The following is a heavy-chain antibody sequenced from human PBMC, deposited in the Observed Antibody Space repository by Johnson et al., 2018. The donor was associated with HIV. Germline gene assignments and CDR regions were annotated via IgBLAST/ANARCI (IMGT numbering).Heavy chain of an antibody. J-gene: IGHJ3*02. CDR3: ARASSGWSLGGAFDI. CDR1: GFTFTSYA. CDR2: ISGDDDIT. V-gene: IGHV3-23*04. Sequence: VQLVESGGGLVQPGGSLRLSCVVSGFTFTSYAMTWVRQAPGKGLEWVSAISGDDDITYYADSVKGRFTISRDNSKNTLYLQMNSLRAEDTAIYYCARASSGWSLGGAFDIWGQGTMVTVSS. D-gene: IGHD6-19*01.